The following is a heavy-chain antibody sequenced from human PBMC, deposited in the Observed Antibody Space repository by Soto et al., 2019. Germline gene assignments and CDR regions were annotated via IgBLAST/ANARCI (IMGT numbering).Heavy chain of an antibody. CDR2: IYHNGSP. D-gene: IGHD6-19*01. J-gene: IGHJ6*02. V-gene: IGHV4-4*02. CDR3: GRWLGTSYGMDV. Sequence: SETMSLTCAVSGGSISSTKWWSWVRQSPGKGLEWIGEIYHNGSPDYNPSLKSRVTISVDKSKNHVFLKLTSVTAADTAMYFCGRWLGTSYGMDVWGQGTAVTVSS. CDR1: GGSISSTKW.